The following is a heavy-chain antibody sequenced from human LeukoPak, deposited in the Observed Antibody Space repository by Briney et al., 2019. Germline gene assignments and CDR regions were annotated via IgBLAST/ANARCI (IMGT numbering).Heavy chain of an antibody. CDR1: GLTFSSYW. J-gene: IGHJ4*02. Sequence: GGSLRLSCAASGLTFSSYWMSWVRQAPGKGLEWVANIKQDGSEKYYVDSVKGRFTISRDNAKNSLYLQMNSLRAEDTAVYYCARVPVAYYYDSSGYYTAPFDYWGQGTLVTVSS. D-gene: IGHD3-22*01. CDR3: ARVPVAYYYDSSGYYTAPFDY. V-gene: IGHV3-7*01. CDR2: IKQDGSEK.